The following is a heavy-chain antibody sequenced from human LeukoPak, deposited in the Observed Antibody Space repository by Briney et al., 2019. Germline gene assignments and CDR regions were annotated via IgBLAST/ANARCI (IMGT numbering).Heavy chain of an antibody. CDR2: ISYDGSNK. J-gene: IGHJ6*02. Sequence: PGRSLRLSCAASGFTFSSYGMHWVRQAPGKGLEWVAVISYDGSNKYYADSVKGRFTISRDNSKNTLYLQMNSLRAEDTAVYYCAKGLGNYYYYYGMDVWGQGTTVTVS. V-gene: IGHV3-30*18. CDR3: AKGLGNYYYYYGMDV. D-gene: IGHD7-27*01. CDR1: GFTFSSYG.